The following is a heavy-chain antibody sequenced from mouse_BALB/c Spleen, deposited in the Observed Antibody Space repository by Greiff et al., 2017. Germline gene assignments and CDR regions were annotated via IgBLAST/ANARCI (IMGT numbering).Heavy chain of an antibody. CDR1: GYSFTGYN. CDR3: ARHGNYLDY. J-gene: IGHJ2*01. Sequence: EVQLQESGPELGKPGASVKISCKASGYSFTGYNMYWVKQSHRKSLEWIGYIDPYNGGTSYNQKSKGKATLTVDKSSSTAYMHLNSLTSEDSAIYYCARHGNYLDYWGQGTTLTVSS. V-gene: IGHV1S135*01. D-gene: IGHD2-1*01. CDR2: IDPYNGGT.